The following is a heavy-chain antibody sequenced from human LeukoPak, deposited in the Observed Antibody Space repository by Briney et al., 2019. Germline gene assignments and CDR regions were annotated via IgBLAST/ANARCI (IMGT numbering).Heavy chain of an antibody. V-gene: IGHV3-21*01. CDR1: GFTFSTYR. Sequence: GGSLRLSCAASGFTFSTYRMHWVRQAPGKGLEWVSSITSTSSSMSYAGSVEGRCTISRDSAKNSLYLQMNSRRDEDTAVYYCARDLGVVAPRYLDYWGQGTLVTVSS. CDR2: ITSTSSSM. D-gene: IGHD2-15*01. J-gene: IGHJ4*02. CDR3: ARDLGVVAPRYLDY.